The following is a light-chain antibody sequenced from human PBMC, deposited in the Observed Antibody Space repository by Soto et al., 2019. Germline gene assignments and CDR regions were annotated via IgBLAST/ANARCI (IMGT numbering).Light chain of an antibody. CDR2: AAS. V-gene: IGKV1-39*01. J-gene: IGKJ1*01. Sequence: DIQMTQSPSSLSASVGDRVTIACRASQSISSYLNWYQQKPGKAPKVLIYAASSLEIGVPSRFSGSGSGTDFTLTISSLQPEDFAPYYCQQSYSTPRTFCQGTQGEIK. CDR1: QSISSY. CDR3: QQSYSTPRT.